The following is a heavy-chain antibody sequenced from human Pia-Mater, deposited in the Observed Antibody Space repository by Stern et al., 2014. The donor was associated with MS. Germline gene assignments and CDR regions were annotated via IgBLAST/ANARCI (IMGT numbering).Heavy chain of an antibody. CDR1: GYDFRRYA. CDR3: SSRGAGEFGVSPTGS. J-gene: IGHJ5*02. D-gene: IGHD2-21*01. CDR2: INSHTGDP. Sequence: QVQLVQSGSEWKKPGASVKVSCKASGYDFRRYAMNWVRQAPGQGLEWMGWINSHTGDPLYAQGFEGRFVFSLDTSVRTAYLQIVSLRTEDTAIYYCSSRGAGEFGVSPTGSWGQGTLVTVSS. V-gene: IGHV7-4-1*01.